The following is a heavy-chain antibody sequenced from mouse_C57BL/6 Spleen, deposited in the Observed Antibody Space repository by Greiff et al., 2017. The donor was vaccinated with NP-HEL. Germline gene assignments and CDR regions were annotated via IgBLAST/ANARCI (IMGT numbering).Heavy chain of an antibody. CDR1: GYTFTNYW. Sequence: QVQLQQSGAELVRPGTSVKMSCKASGYTFTNYWIGWAKQRPGHGLEWIGDIYPGGGYTKYNEKFKGKATLTADKSSSTAYMQFSSLTSEDSAIYYCARYPYYSNYYFDYWGQGTTLTVSS. D-gene: IGHD2-5*01. CDR3: ARYPYYSNYYFDY. J-gene: IGHJ2*01. CDR2: IYPGGGYT. V-gene: IGHV1-63*01.